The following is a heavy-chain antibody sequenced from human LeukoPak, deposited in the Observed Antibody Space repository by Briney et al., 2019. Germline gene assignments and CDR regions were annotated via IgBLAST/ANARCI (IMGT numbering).Heavy chain of an antibody. CDR1: GYTFTSYY. Sequence: ASVKVSCKASGYTFTSYYMHWVRQAPGQGLEWMGIINPSGGSTSYAQKFQGRVTMTRDMSTSTVYMELSSLRSEDTAVYYCAKHKITPHYFDYWGQGTLVTVSS. D-gene: IGHD3-16*01. V-gene: IGHV1-46*01. CDR3: AKHKITPHYFDY. CDR2: INPSGGST. J-gene: IGHJ4*02.